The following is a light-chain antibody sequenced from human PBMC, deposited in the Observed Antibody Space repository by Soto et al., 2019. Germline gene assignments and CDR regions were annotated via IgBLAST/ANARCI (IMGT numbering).Light chain of an antibody. Sequence: DIQMTQSPSSLSASVGDRVTITCRASQSISGYLNWYQQKRGKAPKLLIYSASTLQTGVPSRFSGSGSGTDFTITSSTLQPDDFAPYYCQQSSSTLLTFGPGTSVDI. CDR3: QQSSSTLLT. J-gene: IGKJ3*01. V-gene: IGKV1-39*01. CDR2: SAS. CDR1: QSISGY.